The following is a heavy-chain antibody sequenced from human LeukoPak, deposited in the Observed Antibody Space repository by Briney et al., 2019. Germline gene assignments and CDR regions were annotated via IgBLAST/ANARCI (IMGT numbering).Heavy chain of an antibody. CDR1: GGTFSSYA. Sequence: GSSVKVSCKASGGTFSSYAISWVRQAPGQGLEWMGRIIPIFGTANYAQKFQGRVTITTDESPSPAYMELSSLRSEDPAVYYCASYLVPPSEWSDRDWFDPWGQGTLVTVSS. CDR3: ASYLVPPSEWSDRDWFDP. V-gene: IGHV1-69*05. J-gene: IGHJ5*02. D-gene: IGHD3-3*01. CDR2: IIPIFGTA.